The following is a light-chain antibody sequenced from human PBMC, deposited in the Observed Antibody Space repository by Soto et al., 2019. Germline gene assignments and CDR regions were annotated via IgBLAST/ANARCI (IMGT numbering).Light chain of an antibody. J-gene: IGKJ1*01. CDR3: QQYNSYSTWT. V-gene: IGKV1-5*01. CDR2: DAS. CDR1: QSISSW. Sequence: DIQMTQSPSTLSASVGDRVTITCRASQSISSWLAWYQQKPGKAPKLLIYDASNLESGVPSRFSGSGSGTEFTLTISSLQPDDFATYYCQQYNSYSTWTFGKGTKVDIK.